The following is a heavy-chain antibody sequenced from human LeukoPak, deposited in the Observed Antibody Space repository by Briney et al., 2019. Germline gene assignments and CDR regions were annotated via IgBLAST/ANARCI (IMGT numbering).Heavy chain of an antibody. CDR3: ASGTGYTWNY. J-gene: IGHJ4*02. CDR2: IYPGDSDT. V-gene: IGHV5-51*01. CDR1: GSSFTSYW. Sequence: GASLQISCKGSGSSFTSYWIGWVRQLPGKGLEWMGIIYPGDSDTRYSPSFQGQVTISADKSISTAYLQWSSLKAWDSAIFYCASGTGYTWNYWGQGTLVTVSA. D-gene: IGHD3-9*01.